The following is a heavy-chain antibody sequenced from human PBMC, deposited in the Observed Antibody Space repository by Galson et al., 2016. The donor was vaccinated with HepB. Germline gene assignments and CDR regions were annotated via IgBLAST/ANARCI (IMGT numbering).Heavy chain of an antibody. CDR1: GGSIRNYY. Sequence: ETLSLTCTVSGGSIRNYYWSWVRQPPGRGLEWIGYIYHTGSISYSPSLTSRVSMSVDPSKNQFSLKLNSLTAADTAMYFCARVSPSVIYAMDVWGQGTTVSVSS. J-gene: IGHJ6*02. CDR3: ARVSPSVIYAMDV. CDR2: IYHTGSI. V-gene: IGHV4-59*01.